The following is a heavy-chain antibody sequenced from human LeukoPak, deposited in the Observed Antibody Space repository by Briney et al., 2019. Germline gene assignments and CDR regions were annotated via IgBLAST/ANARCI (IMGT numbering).Heavy chain of an antibody. Sequence: PGGSLRLSCAASGFTVSSNYMSWVRQAPGKGLEWVSVIYSGGGTYYADSVKGRFTISRDNSKNTLYLQMNSLRAEDTAVYYCAKGYCSSSSCYSYAFDIWGQGTVVTVSS. CDR1: GFTVSSNY. D-gene: IGHD2-2*01. CDR2: IYSGGGT. CDR3: AKGYCSSSSCYSYAFDI. J-gene: IGHJ3*02. V-gene: IGHV3-53*01.